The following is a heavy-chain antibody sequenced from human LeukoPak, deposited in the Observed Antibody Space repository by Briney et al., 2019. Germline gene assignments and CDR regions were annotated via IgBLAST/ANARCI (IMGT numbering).Heavy chain of an antibody. V-gene: IGHV4-34*01. D-gene: IGHD5-18*01. CDR1: GGSFSGYY. J-gene: IGHJ4*02. CDR3: ARGRRRAMIDY. CDR2: INHSGST. Sequence: SETLSLTCAVYGGSFSGYYWSWIRQPPGKGLEWIGEINHSGSTNYNPSLKSRVTIPVDTSKNQFSLKLSSVTAADTAVYYCARGRRRAMIDYWGQGTLVTVSS.